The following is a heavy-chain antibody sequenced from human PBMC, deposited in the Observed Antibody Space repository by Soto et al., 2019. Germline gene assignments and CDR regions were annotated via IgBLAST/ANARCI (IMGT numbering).Heavy chain of an antibody. CDR2: IYWVDDK. D-gene: IGHD2-15*01. Sequence: QITLKESGPTLVKPTQTLTLTCTFSGFSLSTGGVGVGWIRQPPGKALEWLALIYWVDDKRYRTSLQNRLTITADTSYNQVVLSMSNMGPDDTATYYCAHRNVEVVGGSTYTFDYWGQGARVTVSS. V-gene: IGHV2-5*02. J-gene: IGHJ4*02. CDR1: GFSLSTGGVG. CDR3: AHRNVEVVGGSTYTFDY.